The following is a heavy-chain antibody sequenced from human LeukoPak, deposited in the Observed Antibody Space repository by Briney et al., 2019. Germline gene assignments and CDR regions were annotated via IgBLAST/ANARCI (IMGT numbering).Heavy chain of an antibody. CDR2: IKYDGTHK. CDR3: ASSHDSSGND. J-gene: IGHJ4*02. Sequence: GGSLRLSCVASGISFSSYWMAWVRQAPGKGLEWVANIKYDGTHKFYADSVKGRFTISRDNAKNSLFPEMNSLRADDTAVYFCASSHDSSGNDWGQGTLVTVSS. D-gene: IGHD3-22*01. CDR1: GISFSSYW. V-gene: IGHV3-7*01.